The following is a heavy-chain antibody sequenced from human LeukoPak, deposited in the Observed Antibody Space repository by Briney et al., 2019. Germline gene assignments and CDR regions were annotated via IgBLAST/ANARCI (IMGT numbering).Heavy chain of an antibody. J-gene: IGHJ6*02. CDR1: GGSISGYY. D-gene: IGHD3-16*01. V-gene: IGHV4-59*01. CDR3: ARDGGGYYGMDV. Sequence: SETLSLTCSVSGGSISGYYWSWIRQPPGKGLEWIGYIYYSGSTNYNPSLRSRVTISVDTSKNQFSLKLSSVTAADTAVYYCARDGGGYYGMDVWGQGTTVTVSS. CDR2: IYYSGST.